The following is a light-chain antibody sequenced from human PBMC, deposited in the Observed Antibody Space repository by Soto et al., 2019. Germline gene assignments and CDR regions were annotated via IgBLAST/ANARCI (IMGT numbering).Light chain of an antibody. Sequence: DIQMTQSPSSLSASVGDRVTITCRASQGIRNDLGWYQQKPGKAPKRRNYAASSFQSGGPSRFSGSGPGTEFTLTNTGLQPEDGATYYCLQHNSYPVTFGRGTKVEIK. V-gene: IGKV1-17*01. CDR2: AAS. CDR1: QGIRND. J-gene: IGKJ4*01. CDR3: LQHNSYPVT.